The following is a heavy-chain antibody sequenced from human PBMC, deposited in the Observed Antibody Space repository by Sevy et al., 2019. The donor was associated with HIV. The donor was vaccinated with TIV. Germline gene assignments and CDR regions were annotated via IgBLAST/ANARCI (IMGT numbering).Heavy chain of an antibody. D-gene: IGHD2-2*02. Sequence: GSLRLSCAASGFTFSDYYMSWIRQAPGKGLEWVSYISSSGSTIYYADSVKGRFTISRDNAKNSLYLQMNSLRAEDTAVYYCARDRCSSTSCYTGYYYYYGMDVWGQGTTVTVSS. CDR1: GFTFSDYY. J-gene: IGHJ6*02. V-gene: IGHV3-11*01. CDR2: ISSSGSTI. CDR3: ARDRCSSTSCYTGYYYYYGMDV.